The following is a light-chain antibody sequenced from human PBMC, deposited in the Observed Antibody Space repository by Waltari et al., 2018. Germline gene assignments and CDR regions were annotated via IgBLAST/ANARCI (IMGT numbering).Light chain of an antibody. CDR1: QGIRND. CDR3: RQDYNYPRT. Sequence: AIQMTQSPSSLSASVGDRVTITCRASQGIRNDLGWYQQKPGKAPKLLIYAASRLQSGVPARFSGSGSATDFTLTISSRQPEDFATYYCRQDYNYPRTFGQGTKLEIK. CDR2: AAS. J-gene: IGKJ2*01. V-gene: IGKV1-6*01.